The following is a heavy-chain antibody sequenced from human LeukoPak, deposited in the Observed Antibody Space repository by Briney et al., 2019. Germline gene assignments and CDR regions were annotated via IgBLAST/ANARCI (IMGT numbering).Heavy chain of an antibody. J-gene: IGHJ4*02. Sequence: GGSLRLSCAASGFTFSSYEMNWVRQAPGKGLEWVSYISSSGSTIDHADSVKGRFTISRDNAKNSLYLQMNSLRVEDTAVYYCARVSGYCSGGSCLDYWGQGTLVTVSS. D-gene: IGHD2-15*01. V-gene: IGHV3-48*03. CDR1: GFTFSSYE. CDR3: ARVSGYCSGGSCLDY. CDR2: ISSSGSTI.